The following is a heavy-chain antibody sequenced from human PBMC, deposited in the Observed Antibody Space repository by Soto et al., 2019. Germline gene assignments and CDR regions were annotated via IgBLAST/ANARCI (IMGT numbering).Heavy chain of an antibody. CDR3: ARVLSGSSLFDY. J-gene: IGHJ4*02. CDR1: GGSIISDY. CDR2: ISYSGST. D-gene: IGHD1-26*01. Sequence: PSETLSLTCTVSGGSIISDYWSWIRQPPGKGLEWIWYISYSGSTNYNPSLKSLVTISVDTSKNQFSLKLSSVTAADTAVYYCARVLSGSSLFDYWGQGTLVTGSS. V-gene: IGHV4-59*01.